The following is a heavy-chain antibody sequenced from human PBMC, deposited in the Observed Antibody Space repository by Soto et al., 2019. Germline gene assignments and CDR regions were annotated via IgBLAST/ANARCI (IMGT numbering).Heavy chain of an antibody. V-gene: IGHV3-30*03. Sequence: QVQLVESGGGVVQPGRSLRLSCAASGFTFSSYGMHWVRQAPGKGLEWVAVISYDGSNKYYADSVKGQFTISRDNSKNQLYLQMNSLRAEDTAVYYCAPWFGAFDYWGQGTLVTVSS. J-gene: IGHJ4*02. CDR1: GFTFSSYG. CDR2: ISYDGSNK. D-gene: IGHD3-10*01. CDR3: APWFGAFDY.